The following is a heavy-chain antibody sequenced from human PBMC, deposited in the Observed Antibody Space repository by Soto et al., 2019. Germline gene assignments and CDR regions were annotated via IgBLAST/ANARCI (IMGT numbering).Heavy chain of an antibody. CDR1: GFTFSSYA. J-gene: IGHJ6*02. CDR2: ISGSGGST. Sequence: GGSLRLSCAASGFTFSSYAMSWVRQAPGKGLEWVSAISGSGGSTYYADSVKGRFTISRDNSKNTRYLQMNSLRAEDTAVYYCAKDRIRITMVRGVWDYGMDVWGQGTTVTVSS. V-gene: IGHV3-23*01. CDR3: AKDRIRITMVRGVWDYGMDV. D-gene: IGHD3-10*01.